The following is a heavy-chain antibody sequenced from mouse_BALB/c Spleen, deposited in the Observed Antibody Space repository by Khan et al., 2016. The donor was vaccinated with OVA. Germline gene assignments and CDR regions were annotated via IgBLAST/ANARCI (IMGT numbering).Heavy chain of an antibody. CDR2: IDPANGNT. CDR1: GFNIKDTY. CDR3: ARKYCNYDWFAY. D-gene: IGHD2-10*02. Sequence: VQLQQSGAELVKPGASVKLSCTASGFNIKDTYMHWVKQRPEQGLEWIGRIDPANGNTNYDPKFKGKATIPADTSSNTAYLQLSSLTSEDTADYYCARKYCNYDWFAYWGQGTLVTVSA. V-gene: IGHV14-3*02. J-gene: IGHJ3*01.